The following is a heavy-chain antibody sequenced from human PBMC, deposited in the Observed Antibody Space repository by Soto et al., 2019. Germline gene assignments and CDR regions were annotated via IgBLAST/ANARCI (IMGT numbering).Heavy chain of an antibody. D-gene: IGHD4-17*01. V-gene: IGHV4-61*01. Sequence: QVQLQESGPGLVKPSETLSLTCTVSGGSVSSGSYYWSWIRQPPGKGLEWIGYIYYSGSTNYNPSLKSRVTISVDTSKNQVSLKLSSVTAADTAVYYCARDRRYGEDPPLAYWGQGTLVTVSS. CDR3: ARDRRYGEDPPLAY. CDR2: IYYSGST. J-gene: IGHJ4*02. CDR1: GGSVSSGSYY.